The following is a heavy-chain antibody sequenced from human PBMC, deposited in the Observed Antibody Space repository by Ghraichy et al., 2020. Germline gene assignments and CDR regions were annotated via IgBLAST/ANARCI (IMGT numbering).Heavy chain of an antibody. Sequence: SETLSLTCTVSGGSISSYYWSWIRQPAGKGLEWIGRIYTSGSTNYNPSLKSRVTMSVDTSKNQFSLKLSSVTAADTAVYYCARDYPLNYYGSGSYYSNWFDPWGQGTLVTVSS. CDR1: GGSISSYY. J-gene: IGHJ5*02. CDR2: IYTSGST. CDR3: ARDYPLNYYGSGSYYSNWFDP. D-gene: IGHD3-10*01. V-gene: IGHV4-4*07.